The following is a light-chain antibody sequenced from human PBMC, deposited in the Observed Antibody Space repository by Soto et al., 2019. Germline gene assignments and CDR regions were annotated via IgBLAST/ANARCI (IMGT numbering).Light chain of an antibody. V-gene: IGLV2-14*01. Sequence: LAQPASVSGSPGQSITISCTGTSSDIGVYHYVSWFQQHPGKAPKLIIYEVSYRPSGISNRFSGSQSGNTASLTISGLQAEDEADYYCSSYTSSATIIFGGGTKVTVL. CDR3: SSYTSSATII. CDR1: SSDIGVYHY. J-gene: IGLJ2*01. CDR2: EVS.